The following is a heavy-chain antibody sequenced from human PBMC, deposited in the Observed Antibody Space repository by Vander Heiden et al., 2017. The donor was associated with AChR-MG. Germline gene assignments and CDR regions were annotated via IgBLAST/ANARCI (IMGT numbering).Heavy chain of an antibody. CDR1: GFTFSSYA. D-gene: IGHD3-10*01. CDR3: AKDRSLVRGVIGY. J-gene: IGHJ4*02. Sequence: EVQPLGSGGCLVSPGGSLRLFCSASGFTFSSYAMRWVRQAPGKGLELVSAISGSGGSTYYADSVKGRFTISRDNSKNTLYLQMNSLRAEDTAVYYCAKDRSLVRGVIGYWGQGTLVTVPS. V-gene: IGHV3-23*01. CDR2: ISGSGGST.